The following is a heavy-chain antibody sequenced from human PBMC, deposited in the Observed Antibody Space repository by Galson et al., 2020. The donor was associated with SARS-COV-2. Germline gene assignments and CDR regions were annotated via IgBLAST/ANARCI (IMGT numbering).Heavy chain of an antibody. J-gene: IGHJ6*04. CDR2: ISYDGSNK. D-gene: IGHD3-9*01. Sequence: GESLKISCAASGFTFSSYAMHWVRQAPGKGLEWVAVISYDGSNKYYADSVKGRFTISRDNSKNTLYLQMNSLRAEDTAVYYCASGLITIYGQVDVWGKGTTVTISS. CDR3: ASGLITIYGQVDV. V-gene: IGHV3-30*04. CDR1: GFTFSSYA.